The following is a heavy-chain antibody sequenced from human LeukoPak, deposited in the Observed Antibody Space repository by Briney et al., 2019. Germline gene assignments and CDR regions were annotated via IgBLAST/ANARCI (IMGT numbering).Heavy chain of an antibody. Sequence: GGSLRLSCAASGFTFSSYGMHWVRQAPGKGLEWVAFIRYDGNNKYYADSVKGRFTISRDNSENTLYLQINSLTKEDTAVYHCAKDRSSSGWSGINWFDPWGLGTLVIVSS. D-gene: IGHD6-19*01. CDR1: GFTFSSYG. V-gene: IGHV3-30*02. J-gene: IGHJ5*02. CDR2: IRYDGNNK. CDR3: AKDRSSSGWSGINWFDP.